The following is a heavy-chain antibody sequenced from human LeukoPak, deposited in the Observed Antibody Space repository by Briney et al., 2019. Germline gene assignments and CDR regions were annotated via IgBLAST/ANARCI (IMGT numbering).Heavy chain of an antibody. CDR1: GDSITTSDYY. D-gene: IGHD1-26*01. CDR3: ARHEWSGSYLGDAFDI. Sequence: SETLSLTCSVSGDSITTSDYYWGWTRQPPGKGLEWIAGIYDSGTTYYNPSLQSRVTISIDTSKNQFSLKLSSVTAADTAVYYCARHEWSGSYLGDAFDIWGQGTTVTVSS. V-gene: IGHV4-39*01. J-gene: IGHJ3*02. CDR2: IYDSGTT.